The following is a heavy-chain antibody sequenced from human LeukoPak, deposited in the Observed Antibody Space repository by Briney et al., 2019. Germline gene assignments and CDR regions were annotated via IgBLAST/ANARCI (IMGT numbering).Heavy chain of an antibody. CDR3: ARGLAATGFDP. J-gene: IGHJ5*02. V-gene: IGHV3-72*01. CDR1: GFTFSDHY. CDR2: STSKAYSYTT. Sequence: GGSLRLSCAASGFTFSDHYVDWVRQAPGKGLEWVGRSTSKAYSYTTYYAASVKGRFTISRDDSRNSLYLQMNSLKIEDTAVYYCARGLAATGFDPWGQGTLVTVSS. D-gene: IGHD6-13*01.